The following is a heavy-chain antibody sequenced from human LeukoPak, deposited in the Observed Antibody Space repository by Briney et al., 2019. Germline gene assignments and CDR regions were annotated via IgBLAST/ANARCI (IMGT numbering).Heavy chain of an antibody. D-gene: IGHD3-3*01. J-gene: IGHJ4*02. CDR1: GGTFSRYY. CDR3: ARELVDYDFWSGYYPKYYFDY. CDR2: INHIAST. V-gene: IGHV4-34*01. Sequence: HSETLSLTCAIYGGTFSRYYWRWIRQAPGNGLEWIWEINHIASTNYNPSLKSRVTISVDTSKNQFSLKLSSVTAADTAVYYCARELVDYDFWSGYYPKYYFDYWGQGTLVTVSS.